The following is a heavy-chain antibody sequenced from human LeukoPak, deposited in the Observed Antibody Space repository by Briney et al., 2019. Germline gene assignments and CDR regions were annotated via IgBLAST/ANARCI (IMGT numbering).Heavy chain of an antibody. D-gene: IGHD3-16*01. Sequence: GGSLRLSCAASGFTVRSNYMSWVRQAPGKGLEWVSVIYSGGSTYYADSVKGRFTISRHNSKNPLYLQMNSLRAEDTAVYYCARGLWGWTFDLWGRGTLVTVSS. CDR2: IYSGGST. CDR1: GFTVRSNY. J-gene: IGHJ2*01. CDR3: ARGLWGWTFDL. V-gene: IGHV3-53*04.